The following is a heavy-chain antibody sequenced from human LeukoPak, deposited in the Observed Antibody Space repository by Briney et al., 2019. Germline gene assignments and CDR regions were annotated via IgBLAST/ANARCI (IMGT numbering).Heavy chain of an antibody. V-gene: IGHV1-69*01. CDR2: FIPISGTL. CDR1: GGTFSSYV. CDR3: ARGATYSFYSGSDRISLPPNYYHYSGMDV. D-gene: IGHD3-10*01. Sequence: SVKLSCKTSGGTFSSYVIRWVRQAPGQGLEWMGGFIPISGTLNYAQNFQGRLTITADEFTSTAHMELSSLRSEDTAVYYCARGATYSFYSGSDRISLPPNYYHYSGMDVWGQGTTVTVSS. J-gene: IGHJ6*02.